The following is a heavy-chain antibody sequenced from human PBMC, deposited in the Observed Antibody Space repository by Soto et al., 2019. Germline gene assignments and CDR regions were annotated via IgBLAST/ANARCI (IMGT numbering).Heavy chain of an antibody. CDR1: GFTFSNYG. V-gene: IGHV3-33*01. D-gene: IGHD3-10*01. CDR2: ILNDGSNR. Sequence: ESGGGVIQPGRSLRVSCAASGFTFSNYGMHWVRQAPGKGLEWVAVILNDGSNRYHADSVKDRFTISRDNSKNMLYLQMNSLRAEDTAVYYCARDDEYSGNGMDVWGQGTTVTVS. CDR3: ARDDEYSGNGMDV. J-gene: IGHJ6*02.